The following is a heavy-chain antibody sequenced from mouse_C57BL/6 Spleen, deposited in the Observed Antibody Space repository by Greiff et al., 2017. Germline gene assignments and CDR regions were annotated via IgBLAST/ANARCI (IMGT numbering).Heavy chain of an antibody. Sequence: VHVKQSGTVLARPGASVKMSCKTSGYTFTSYWMHWVKQRPGQGLEWIGAIYPGNSDTSYNQKFKGKAKLTAVTSASTAYMELSSLTNEDSAVYYCTRSEVTTEAWFAYWGQGTLVTVSA. D-gene: IGHD2-2*01. CDR3: TRSEVTTEAWFAY. V-gene: IGHV1-5*01. CDR2: IYPGNSDT. CDR1: GYTFTSYW. J-gene: IGHJ3*01.